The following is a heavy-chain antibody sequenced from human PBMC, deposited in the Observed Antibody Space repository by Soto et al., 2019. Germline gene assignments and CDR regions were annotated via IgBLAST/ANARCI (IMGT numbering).Heavy chain of an antibody. CDR3: ARGPYYDSFGYHVAVDY. CDR2: MNPNNGHL. Sequence: QVQLVQSGSEVKKPGASVKVSCKASGYTFTSYHIFWVRQAAGQGLEWMGWMNPNNGHLDHALKYQGRLTLTRDTSIGTAYMELISLRSDDTAVYYCARGPYYDSFGYHVAVDYWGQGTLVTVSS. CDR1: GYTFTSYH. J-gene: IGHJ4*02. D-gene: IGHD3-22*01. V-gene: IGHV1-8*01.